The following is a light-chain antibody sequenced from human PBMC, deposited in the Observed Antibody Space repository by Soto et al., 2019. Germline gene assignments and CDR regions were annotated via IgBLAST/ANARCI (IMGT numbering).Light chain of an antibody. CDR1: QSISDT. V-gene: IGKV3-15*01. J-gene: IGKJ1*01. CDR2: GVS. CDR3: QQYNNWPWT. Sequence: EIVMTQSPATLSVSPGGRATLSCRASQSISDTLAWYQQKPGQAPRLLIHGVSTRATGFPARFSGSGSETDFTLTISSLQSEDFAVYYCQQYNNWPWTFGQGTKVEIK.